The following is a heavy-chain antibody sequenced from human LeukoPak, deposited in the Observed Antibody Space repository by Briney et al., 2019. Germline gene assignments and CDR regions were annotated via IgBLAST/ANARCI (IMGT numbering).Heavy chain of an antibody. J-gene: IGHJ5*02. CDR3: AIGKNYGSGSYLFDP. V-gene: IGHV4-39*01. CDR1: GGSISSSSYY. D-gene: IGHD3-10*01. CDR2: IYYSGST. Sequence: PSETLSLTCTVSGGSISSSSYYWGWIRQPPGKGLEWIGSIYYSGSTYYNPSLKSRVTISVDTSKNQFSLKLSSVTAADTAVYYCAIGKNYGSGSYLFDPWGQGTLVTVSS.